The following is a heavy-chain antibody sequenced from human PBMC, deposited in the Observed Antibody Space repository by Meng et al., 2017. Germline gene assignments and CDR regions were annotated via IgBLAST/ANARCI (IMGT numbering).Heavy chain of an antibody. CDR3: ARVSLGYCSSTSCLEDDAFDI. CDR2: TYYRSKWYN. J-gene: IGHJ3*02. CDR1: GDSVSSNSAA. D-gene: IGHD2-2*01. Sequence: SQTLSLTCAISGDSVSSNSAAWNWIRQSPSRGLEWLGRTYYRSKWYNDYAVSVKSRITINPDTSKNQFSLQLNSVTPEDTAVYYCARVSLGYCSSTSCLEDDAFDIWGQGTMVTVSS. V-gene: IGHV6-1*01.